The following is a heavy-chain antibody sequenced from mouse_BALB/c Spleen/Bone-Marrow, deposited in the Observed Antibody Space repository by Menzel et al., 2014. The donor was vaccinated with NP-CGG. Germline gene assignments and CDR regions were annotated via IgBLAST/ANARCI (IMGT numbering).Heavy chain of an antibody. CDR1: GYTFXSYY. J-gene: IGHJ2*01. CDR3: AREANWNFDY. D-gene: IGHD4-1*01. Sequence: QVQLQQSGPELVKPGASVRISCKAAGYTFXSYYIHWVKQGPGQGLEWIGWIYPGNVNTKYNEKFKGKATLTADKSSSTAYFLLSSLTSEDSAVYFCAREANWNFDYWGQGTTLTVSS. V-gene: IGHV1S56*01. CDR2: IYPGNVNT.